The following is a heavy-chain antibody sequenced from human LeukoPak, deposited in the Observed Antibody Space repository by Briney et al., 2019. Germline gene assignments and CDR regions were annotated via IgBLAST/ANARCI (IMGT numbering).Heavy chain of an antibody. J-gene: IGHJ3*02. CDR3: ARGRGLLGYCSGGSCYPGAFDI. CDR1: GGSISSYY. CDR2: IYTSGST. D-gene: IGHD2-15*01. V-gene: IGHV4-4*07. Sequence: PSETLSLTCTVSGGSISSYYRSWIRQPAGKGLEWIGRIYTSGSTNYNPSLKSRVTMSVDTSKNQFSLKLSSVTAADTAVYYCARGRGLLGYCSGGSCYPGAFDIWGQGTMVTVSS.